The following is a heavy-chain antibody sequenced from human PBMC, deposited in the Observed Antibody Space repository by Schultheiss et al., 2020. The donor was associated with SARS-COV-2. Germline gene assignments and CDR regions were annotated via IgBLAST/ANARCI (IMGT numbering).Heavy chain of an antibody. CDR2: INPSGGST. V-gene: IGHV1-46*01. J-gene: IGHJ4*02. CDR3: ATCAKVTSGPFYFDY. D-gene: IGHD1-26*01. CDR1: GYTFTSYY. Sequence: ASVKVSCKASGYTFTSYYMHWVRQAPGQGLEWMGIINPSGGSTSYAQKFQGRVTITADESTSTLYMDMSSLRSEDTAVYYCATCAKVTSGPFYFDYWGQGTLVTVSS.